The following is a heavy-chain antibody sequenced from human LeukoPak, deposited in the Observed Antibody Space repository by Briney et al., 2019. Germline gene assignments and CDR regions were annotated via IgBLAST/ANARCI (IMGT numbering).Heavy chain of an antibody. CDR1: EFTFSTYW. CDR3: ATDYKGY. V-gene: IGHV3-7*05. J-gene: IGHJ4*02. Sequence: GGSLRLSCVGSEFTFSTYWMSWVRQAPGKGLEWLANIKQDGSEKYYVDSVEGRFTISRDNAKNSLYLQINSLRADDTAIYYCATDYKGYWGQGTLVTVSS. D-gene: IGHD2-15*01. CDR2: IKQDGSEK.